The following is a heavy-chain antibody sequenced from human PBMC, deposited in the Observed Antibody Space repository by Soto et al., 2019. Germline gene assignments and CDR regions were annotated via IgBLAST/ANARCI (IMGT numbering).Heavy chain of an antibody. J-gene: IGHJ3*02. CDR3: ARQTIFGVVIILDAFDI. CDR1: GGSISSSSYY. V-gene: IGHV4-39*01. D-gene: IGHD3-3*01. CDR2: IYYSGST. Sequence: SETLSLTCTVSGGSISSSSYYWGWIRQPPGKGLEWIGSIYYSGSTYYNPSLKSRVTISVDTSKNQFSLKLSSVTAADTAVYYCARQTIFGVVIILDAFDIWGQGTMVTVSS.